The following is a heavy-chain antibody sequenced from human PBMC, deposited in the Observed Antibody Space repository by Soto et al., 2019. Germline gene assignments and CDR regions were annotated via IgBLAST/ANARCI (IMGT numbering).Heavy chain of an antibody. CDR2: IFSNDEK. CDR3: ARIREPDTWGVGYYFDY. D-gene: IGHD3-16*01. CDR1: GFSLSNARMG. Sequence: SGPTLVNPTETLTLTCTVSGFSLSNARMGVSWIRQPPGKALEWLAHIFSNDEKSYSTSLKSRLTISKDTSKSQVVLTMTNMDPVDTATYYCARIREPDTWGVGYYFDYWGQGTLVTAPQ. V-gene: IGHV2-26*01. J-gene: IGHJ4*02.